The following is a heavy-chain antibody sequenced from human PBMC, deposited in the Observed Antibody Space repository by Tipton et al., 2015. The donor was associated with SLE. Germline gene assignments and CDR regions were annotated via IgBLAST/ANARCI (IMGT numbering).Heavy chain of an antibody. V-gene: IGHV4-4*01. D-gene: IGHD2-8*02. CDR1: GGSIRSSNW. J-gene: IGHJ3*02. Sequence: TLSLTCAVSGGSIRSSNWWSWVRQPPGKGLEWIASISYSGATYYNPSLKSRVIISLDTSRNHFTLKLTSVTAADTAVYFCARDRDIVLELVPIPPAFDIWGQGTTVTVSS. CDR2: ISYSGAT. CDR3: ARDRDIVLELVPIPPAFDI.